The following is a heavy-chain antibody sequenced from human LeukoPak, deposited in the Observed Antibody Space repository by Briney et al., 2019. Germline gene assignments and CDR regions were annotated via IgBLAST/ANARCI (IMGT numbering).Heavy chain of an antibody. J-gene: IGHJ1*01. CDR2: INPNSGGT. Sequence: ASVTVSCKASGYTFTGYYMHWVRQAPGQGLEWMGWINPNSGGTNYAQKLQGWVTMTRDTSISTAYMELSRLRSDDTAVYYCARGAGIAAAGGYFQHWGQGTLVTVSS. CDR1: GYTFTGYY. CDR3: ARGAGIAAAGGYFQH. D-gene: IGHD6-13*01. V-gene: IGHV1-2*04.